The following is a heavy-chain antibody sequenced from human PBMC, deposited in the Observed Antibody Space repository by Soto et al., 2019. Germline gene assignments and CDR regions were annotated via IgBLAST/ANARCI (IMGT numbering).Heavy chain of an antibody. Sequence: QVQLEQSGVEVKKPGASVRVACKTSASIFTRYGFSWVRQAPGQGLEWMGWISAYNGDTKYAQNFQGRVTMTPDTSTRTAYMELRTLRIDDTAVYYCTSDYGDENSWGQGTLVTVSS. CDR3: TSDYGDENS. CDR2: ISAYNGDT. V-gene: IGHV1-18*01. D-gene: IGHD4-17*01. CDR1: ASIFTRYG. J-gene: IGHJ4*02.